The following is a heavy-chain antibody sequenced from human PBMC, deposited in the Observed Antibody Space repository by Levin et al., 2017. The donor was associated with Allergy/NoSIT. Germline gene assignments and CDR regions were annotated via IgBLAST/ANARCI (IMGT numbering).Heavy chain of an antibody. Sequence: GGSLRLSCAASGFTFSNYAMHWVRQAPGKGLEWVAVLSYDGTIKYYADSVKGRFTISRDNSKNTLYLQMNSLRAEDTAVYYGAKNPRGNSDYYYYYGMDVWGQGTTVTVSS. CDR3: AKNPRGNSDYYYYYGMDV. CDR1: GFTFSNYA. J-gene: IGHJ6*02. CDR2: LSYDGTIK. D-gene: IGHD4-23*01. V-gene: IGHV3-30*18.